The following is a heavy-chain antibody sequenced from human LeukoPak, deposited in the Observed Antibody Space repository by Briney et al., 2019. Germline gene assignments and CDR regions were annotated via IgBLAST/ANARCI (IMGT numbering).Heavy chain of an antibody. CDR3: ARDSMVRGVIINFDY. D-gene: IGHD3-10*01. CDR1: GYTFTSYG. J-gene: IGHJ4*02. CDR2: ISGYNGNT. V-gene: IGHV1-18*01. Sequence: ASVKVSCKASGYTFTSYGISWVRQAPGQGLEWMGWISGYNGNTNYAQNLQGRVTMTTDTSTSTAYMELRSLRSDDTAVYYCARDSMVRGVIINFDYWGQGTLVTVSS.